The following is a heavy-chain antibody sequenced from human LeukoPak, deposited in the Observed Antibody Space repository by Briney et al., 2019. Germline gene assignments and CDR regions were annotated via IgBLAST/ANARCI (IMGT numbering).Heavy chain of an antibody. CDR2: INPNSGGT. Sequence: GASVKVSCKASGYTFTGYYMHWVRQAPGQGLEWMGWINPNSGGTNYAQKFQGRATMTRDTSISTAYMELSRLRSDDTAVYYCATCRGGSCYWGLDYWGQGTLVTVSS. CDR3: ATCRGGSCYWGLDY. D-gene: IGHD2-15*01. CDR1: GYTFTGYY. J-gene: IGHJ4*02. V-gene: IGHV1-2*02.